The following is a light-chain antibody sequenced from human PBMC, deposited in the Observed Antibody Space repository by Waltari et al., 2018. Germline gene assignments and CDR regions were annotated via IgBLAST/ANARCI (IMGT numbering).Light chain of an antibody. Sequence: DIVITQSPASLAVSLGERANIHCKSRQSVLYSSSNKNYLSWYQQKPGQPPKLLIYWASTRESGVPDRFTGGGSGTDFTLTISSLQAEDVAVYYCDQHFITPFTFGPGTRVDIK. CDR2: WAS. J-gene: IGKJ3*01. CDR3: DQHFITPFT. V-gene: IGKV4-1*01. CDR1: QSVLYSSSNKNY.